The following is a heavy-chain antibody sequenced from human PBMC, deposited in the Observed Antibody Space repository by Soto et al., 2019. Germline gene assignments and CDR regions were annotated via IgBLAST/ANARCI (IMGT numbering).Heavy chain of an antibody. CDR1: GYSFTSYW. CDR2: IYPGDSDT. CDR3: ARWAYCGGDCSNWFDT. D-gene: IGHD2-21*02. J-gene: IGHJ5*02. V-gene: IGHV5-51*01. Sequence: SLKISCKDSGYSFTSYWIGWVLQMPGKGLEWMGIIYPGDSDTRYSPSFQGQVTISADKSISTAYLQWSSLKASDTAMCYCARWAYCGGDCSNWFDTWGQGTLVIVSS.